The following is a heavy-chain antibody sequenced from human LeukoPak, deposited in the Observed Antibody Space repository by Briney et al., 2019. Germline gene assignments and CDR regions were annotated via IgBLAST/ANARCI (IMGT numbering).Heavy chain of an antibody. CDR3: ARGYYDSSGPSY. CDR2: ISYDGSNK. J-gene: IGHJ4*02. CDR1: GFIFSNYP. Sequence: GGSLRLSCAASGFIFSNYPMHWVRQAPGKGLEWVAVISYDGSNKYYADSVKGRFTISRDNSKNTLYLQMNSLRAEDTAVYYCARGYYDSSGPSYWGQGTLVTVSS. V-gene: IGHV3-30-3*01. D-gene: IGHD3-22*01.